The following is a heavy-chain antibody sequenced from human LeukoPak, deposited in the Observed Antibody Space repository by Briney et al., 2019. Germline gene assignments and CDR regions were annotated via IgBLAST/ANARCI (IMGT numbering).Heavy chain of an antibody. Sequence: GGSLRLSCAASGFTFSDYEMNWVHQAPGKGLEWLSYIGGSGSAIHYADSVKGRFTISRDNAENSLYLQMNSLRAEDTAVYYCARDGTPHYTTGWVFFDYWGQGTLVTVSS. CDR1: GFTFSDYE. V-gene: IGHV3-48*03. J-gene: IGHJ4*02. D-gene: IGHD6-25*01. CDR2: IGGSGSAI. CDR3: ARDGTPHYTTGWVFFDY.